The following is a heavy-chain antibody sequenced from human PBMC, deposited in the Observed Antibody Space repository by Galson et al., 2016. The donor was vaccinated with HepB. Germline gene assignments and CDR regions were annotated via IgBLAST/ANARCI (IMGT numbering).Heavy chain of an antibody. CDR1: GYPFTSYD. CDR2: INSNSGGT. D-gene: IGHD1-1*01. J-gene: IGHJ4*02. Sequence: SVKVSCKASGYPFTSYDINWVRQATGQGLEWMGCINSNSGGTKYAQKFQGRVTMTRDTSISTAYMELSSLRSDDTAVYYCSRTWKDVWTPDLDYWGQGTLVTVSS. CDR3: SRTWKDVWTPDLDY. V-gene: IGHV1-2*02.